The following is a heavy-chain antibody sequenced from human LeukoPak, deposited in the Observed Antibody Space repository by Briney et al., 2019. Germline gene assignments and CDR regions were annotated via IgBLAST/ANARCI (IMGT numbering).Heavy chain of an antibody. CDR3: AKDPAFYGMDV. V-gene: IGHV3-30*18. Sequence: PGGSLRLSCAASGFTFSNYNMNWVRQAPGKGLEWVALISFDGSDKYYADSVKGRFTISRDNSKNTLYLQMNTLRAEDTAVYYCAKDPAFYGMDVWGQGTTVTVSS. J-gene: IGHJ6*02. D-gene: IGHD3-3*02. CDR1: GFTFSNYN. CDR2: ISFDGSDK.